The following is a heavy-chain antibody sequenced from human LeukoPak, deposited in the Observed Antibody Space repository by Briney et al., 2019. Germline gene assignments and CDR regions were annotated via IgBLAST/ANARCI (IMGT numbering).Heavy chain of an antibody. D-gene: IGHD3-22*01. CDR1: GGSIISYY. Sequence: SETLSLTCTVSGGSIISYYWSWIRQPPGKGLEWIGYIYYSGSTNYNPSLRSRVTISVDTSKNQFSLKLSSVTAADTAVYYCARFEYYGSTGYLFDYWGQGTLVTVSS. CDR2: IYYSGST. CDR3: ARFEYYGSTGYLFDY. V-gene: IGHV4-59*08. J-gene: IGHJ4*02.